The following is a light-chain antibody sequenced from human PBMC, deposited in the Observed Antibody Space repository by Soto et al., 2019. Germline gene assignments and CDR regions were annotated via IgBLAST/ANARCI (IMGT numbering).Light chain of an antibody. CDR3: QQYNNWPQT. CDR2: GAS. CDR1: QSVSSN. V-gene: IGKV3-15*01. Sequence: EIVMTQSPATLSVSPGKRATLSCRASQSVSSNLAWYQQKPGQAPRLLIYGASTRATGIPARFSGSGSGTEFTLAISSLQSEDFAVYYCQQYNNWPQTFGQGTKLEIK. J-gene: IGKJ2*01.